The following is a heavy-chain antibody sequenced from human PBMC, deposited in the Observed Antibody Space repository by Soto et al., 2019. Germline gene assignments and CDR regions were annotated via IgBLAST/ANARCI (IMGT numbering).Heavy chain of an antibody. V-gene: IGHV3-23*01. CDR2: ISGSGGST. D-gene: IGHD6-13*01. Sequence: GGSLRLSCAASGFTFSSYAMSWVRQAPGKGLEWVSAISGSGGSTYYADSVKGRFTISRDNSKNTLYLQMNSLRAEDTAVYYCAKDLQYSSSWYRYYYYGMDVWGQGTTVTVSS. CDR1: GFTFSSYA. J-gene: IGHJ6*02. CDR3: AKDLQYSSSWYRYYYYGMDV.